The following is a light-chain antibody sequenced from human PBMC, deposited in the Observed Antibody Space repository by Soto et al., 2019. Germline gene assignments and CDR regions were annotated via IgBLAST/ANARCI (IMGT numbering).Light chain of an antibody. CDR1: QSVSIN. Sequence: EIVMTQSPATRSVSPGERATLSCRASQSVSINLAWYQQKPGQAPRLLIYGASTRATSIPARFSGSGSGTEFTLTISSLQSEDFAVYYCQQYNNLPPITFGGGTKVEIK. CDR2: GAS. J-gene: IGKJ4*01. CDR3: QQYNNLPPIT. V-gene: IGKV3-15*01.